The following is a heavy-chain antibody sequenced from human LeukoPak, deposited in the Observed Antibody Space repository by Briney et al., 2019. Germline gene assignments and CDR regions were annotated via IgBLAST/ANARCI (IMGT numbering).Heavy chain of an antibody. CDR2: FYYSGST. Sequence: SETLSLTCTVSGGSISSSSDYWGWIRQPPGKGLEWIGSFYYSGSTYYNPSLKSRVTISVDTSKNQFSLKLTSVTAADTAVYYCARQGPGTDYWGQGTLVTVSS. CDR3: ARQGPGTDY. J-gene: IGHJ4*02. CDR1: GGSISSSSDY. V-gene: IGHV4-39*01.